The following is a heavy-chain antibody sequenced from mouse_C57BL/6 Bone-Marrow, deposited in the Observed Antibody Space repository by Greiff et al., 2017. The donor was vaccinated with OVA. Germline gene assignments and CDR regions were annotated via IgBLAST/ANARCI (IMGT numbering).Heavy chain of an antibody. D-gene: IGHD4-1*01. CDR3: GLGSAWFAY. Sequence: QVQLKQPGAELVRPGSSVKLSCKASGYTFTSYWMDWVKQRPGQGLEWIGNIYPSDSETHYNQKFKDKATLTVDKSSSTAYMQLSSLTSEDSAVYYCGLGSAWFAYWGQGTLVTVSA. CDR2: IYPSDSET. J-gene: IGHJ3*01. V-gene: IGHV1-61*01. CDR1: GYTFTSYW.